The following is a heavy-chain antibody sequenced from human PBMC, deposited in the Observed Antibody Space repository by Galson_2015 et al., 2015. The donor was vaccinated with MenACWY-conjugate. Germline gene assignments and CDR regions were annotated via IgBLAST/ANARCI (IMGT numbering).Heavy chain of an antibody. CDR2: ISYDGSNK. Sequence: SLRLSCAASGFTFSSYGMHWVRQAPGTGLEWVAVISYDGSNKYYADSVKGRFTISRDNSKNTLYLQMNSLRAEDTAVYYCAKESIAATNEYYFDYWGQGTLVTVSS. D-gene: IGHD6-6*01. CDR1: GFTFSSYG. J-gene: IGHJ4*02. V-gene: IGHV3-30*18. CDR3: AKESIAATNEYYFDY.